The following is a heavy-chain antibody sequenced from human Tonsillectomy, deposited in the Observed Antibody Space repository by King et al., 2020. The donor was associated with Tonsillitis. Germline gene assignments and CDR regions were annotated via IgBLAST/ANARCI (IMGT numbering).Heavy chain of an antibody. CDR1: GYTFTDYG. CDR2: ISTYNGNT. V-gene: IGHV1-18*01. D-gene: IGHD2-21*02. CDR3: GRIYCGGDCYSGPWDY. Sequence: VQLVESGAEVKKPGASVKVSCKASGYTFTDYGVSWVRQAPGQGLERMGWISTYNGNTNYAQKLQGRVTMTTDTSTSTAYMELRSLRSDDTAVYYCGRIYCGGDCYSGPWDYWGQGTLVTVSS. J-gene: IGHJ4*02.